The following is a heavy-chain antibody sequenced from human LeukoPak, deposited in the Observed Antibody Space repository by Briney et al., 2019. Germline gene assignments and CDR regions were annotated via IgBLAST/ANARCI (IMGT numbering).Heavy chain of an antibody. Sequence: ASVTVSCTASGYTFYEEYIHWVRQAPGLGLEWMGWINPKNGDTNYTQKVQGRVTMTRDTAISTAYMELRRLKSDDSAVYYCARRVQKLVATSWFDPWGQGTLVTVSS. D-gene: IGHD5-12*01. CDR3: ARRVQKLVATSWFDP. V-gene: IGHV1-2*02. CDR1: GYTFYEEY. CDR2: INPKNGDT. J-gene: IGHJ5*02.